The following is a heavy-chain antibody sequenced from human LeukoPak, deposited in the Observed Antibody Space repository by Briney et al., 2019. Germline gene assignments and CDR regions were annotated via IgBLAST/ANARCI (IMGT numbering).Heavy chain of an antibody. D-gene: IGHD1-26*01. CDR3: ARSYYYFDL. V-gene: IGHV4-61*01. J-gene: IGHJ2*01. CDR1: GGSVSIGSHY. CDR2: VSYSGSA. Sequence: SETLSLTCTVSGGSVSIGSHYWSWVRQPPGKGLEWIGYVSYSGSANYNPSLKSRVTISVDTSKNQFSLKLSSVTAADTAVFYCARSYYYFDLWGRGTLVTVSS.